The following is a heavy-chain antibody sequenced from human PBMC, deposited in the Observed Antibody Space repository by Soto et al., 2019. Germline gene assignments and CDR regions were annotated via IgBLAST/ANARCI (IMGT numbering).Heavy chain of an antibody. D-gene: IGHD2-15*01. CDR1: GDSVSSNSAA. J-gene: IGHJ5*02. V-gene: IGHV6-1*01. CDR2: TYYRSKWYN. CDR3: ARDVGCSGGSCYSYWFDP. Sequence: QVQLQQSGPGLVKPSQTLSLTCAISGDSVSSNSAAWNWIRQSPSRGLEWLGRTYYRSKWYNDYAVSVKSRITINPDTSKNQFSLQLNSVTPEDTAVYYCARDVGCSGGSCYSYWFDPWGQGTLVTVSS.